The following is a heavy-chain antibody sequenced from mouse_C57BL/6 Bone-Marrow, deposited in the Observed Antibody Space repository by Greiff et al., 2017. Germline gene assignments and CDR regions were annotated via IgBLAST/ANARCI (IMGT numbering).Heavy chain of an antibody. D-gene: IGHD1-1*01. V-gene: IGHV1-64*01. CDR3: ARDYYGSSYPYYFDY. J-gene: IGHJ2*01. CDR1: GYTFTSYW. CDR2: IHPNSGST. Sequence: QVQLQQPGAELVKPGASVKLSCKASGYTFTSYWMHWVKQRPGQGLEWIGMIHPNSGSTNYNEKFKSKATLTVDKSSSTAYMQLSSLTSEDSAVYYCARDYYGSSYPYYFDYWGPGTTLTVSS.